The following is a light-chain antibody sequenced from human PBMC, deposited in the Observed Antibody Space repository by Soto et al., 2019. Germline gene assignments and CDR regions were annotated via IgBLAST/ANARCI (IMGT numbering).Light chain of an antibody. CDR3: QQYSSNSA. CDR1: QSVSSNY. J-gene: IGKJ1*01. V-gene: IGKV3-20*01. CDR2: GAS. Sequence: ESVLTQSPGTLSLSPGERATLSCMASQSVSSNYLAWYQQKPGQAPRLLIYGASTRATGIPDRFSGSGSGTEFTLTITSLQPDDFATYYCQQYSSNSAFGPGTKVDIK.